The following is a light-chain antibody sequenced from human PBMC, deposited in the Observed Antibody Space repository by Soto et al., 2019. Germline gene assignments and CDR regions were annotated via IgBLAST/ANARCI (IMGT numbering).Light chain of an antibody. Sequence: QSALTQRLSASETTGQRVPISCSGSRSNIGSNYVYWYQQRPGTAPKLLIYRNNHRPSRVPDRFSGSKSGTSASLTISGLRSVDEADYYCAAWDDSVSGYVFGSGTKVTVL. V-gene: IGLV1-47*01. CDR3: AAWDDSVSGYV. CDR1: RSNIGSNY. CDR2: RNN. J-gene: IGLJ1*01.